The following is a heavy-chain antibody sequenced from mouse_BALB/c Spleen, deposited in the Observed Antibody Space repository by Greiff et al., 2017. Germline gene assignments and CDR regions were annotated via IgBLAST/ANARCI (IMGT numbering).Heavy chain of an antibody. CDR3: ARETTAHYFDY. CDR2: IYPGDGDT. V-gene: IGHV1-80*01. J-gene: IGHJ2*01. CDR1: GYAFSSYW. D-gene: IGHD1-2*01. Sequence: QVQLQQSGAELVRPGSSVKISCKSSGYAFSSYWMNWVKQRPGQGLEWIGQIYPGDGDTNYNGKFKGKATLTADKSSSTAYMQLSSLTSEDSAVYFCARETTAHYFDYWGQGTTLTVSS.